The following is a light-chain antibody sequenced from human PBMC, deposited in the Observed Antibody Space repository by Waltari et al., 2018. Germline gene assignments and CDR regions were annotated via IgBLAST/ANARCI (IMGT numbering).Light chain of an antibody. Sequence: QSVLTQPPSASGPPGQRVTISCSGSSSNIEINYVYWFQQIPGTAPKVLIYRDNQRPSGVPDRVSGSKSGPSASLAISGLRSEDEADYYCAAWDDSLSGVVFGGGTKLTVL. CDR3: AAWDDSLSGVV. CDR1: SSNIEINY. CDR2: RDN. V-gene: IGLV1-47*01. J-gene: IGLJ2*01.